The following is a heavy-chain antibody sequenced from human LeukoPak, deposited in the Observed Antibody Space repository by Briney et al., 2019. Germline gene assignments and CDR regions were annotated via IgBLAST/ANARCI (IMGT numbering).Heavy chain of an antibody. D-gene: IGHD4-23*01. CDR2: IRSKAYGGTT. Sequence: GGSLRLSCTPSGFNFGDYAMSWFRQAPGKGLGWVGFIRSKAYGGTTEYAASVKGRFTLSRDDSQSIAYLQMNSLKTEDTALYSCTREYGGTSFQWGQGTLVTVSS. J-gene: IGHJ4*02. V-gene: IGHV3-49*03. CDR3: TREYGGTSFQ. CDR1: GFNFGDYA.